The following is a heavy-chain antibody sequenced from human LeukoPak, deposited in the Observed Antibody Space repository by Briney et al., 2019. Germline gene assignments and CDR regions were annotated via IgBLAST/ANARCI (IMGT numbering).Heavy chain of an antibody. CDR2: IYYSGST. D-gene: IGHD6-13*01. Sequence: PSETLSLTCTVSGGSISSYYWSWIRQTPGMGLEWIGYIYYSGSTNYNPSLKSRVTISVDTSKNQFSLKLSSVTAADTAVYYCARFGSSWYYGFDYWGQGTLVTVSS. CDR1: GGSISSYY. V-gene: IGHV4-59*08. J-gene: IGHJ4*02. CDR3: ARFGSSWYYGFDY.